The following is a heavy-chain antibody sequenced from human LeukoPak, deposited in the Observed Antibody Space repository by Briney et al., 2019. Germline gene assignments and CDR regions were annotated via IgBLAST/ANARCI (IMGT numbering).Heavy chain of an antibody. V-gene: IGHV3-21*01. CDR3: ARGSPTPNSSYFDL. J-gene: IGHJ2*01. Sequence: GGSLRLSCAASGFTFSSYSMYWVRQAPGKGLEWVSSISSSGSYIYYADSVKGRFTISRDNAKNTLYLQMNSLRAEDTAVYYCARGSPTPNSSYFDLWGRGTLVTVSS. CDR2: ISSSGSYI. CDR1: GFTFSSYS. D-gene: IGHD2-2*01.